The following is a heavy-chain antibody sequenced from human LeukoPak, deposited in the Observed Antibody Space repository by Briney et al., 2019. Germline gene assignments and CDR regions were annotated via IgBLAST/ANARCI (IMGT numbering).Heavy chain of an antibody. D-gene: IGHD5-12*01. Sequence: GGSLRLSCAASGFTFSSYAMSWVRQAPGKGLEWVSTISGSGVNTYYADSVRGRFTISRDNSKNTLYLQMNSLRAEDTAVYYCAKDPGGYSYVPYGYWGQGTLVTVSS. J-gene: IGHJ4*02. CDR1: GFTFSSYA. V-gene: IGHV3-23*01. CDR3: AKDPGGYSYVPYGY. CDR2: ISGSGVNT.